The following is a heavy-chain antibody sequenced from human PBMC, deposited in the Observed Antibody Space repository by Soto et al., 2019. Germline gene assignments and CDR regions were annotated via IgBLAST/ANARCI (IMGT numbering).Heavy chain of an antibody. D-gene: IGHD3-3*01. J-gene: IGHJ6*02. Sequence: PGGSLRLSCAASGFTFSSYGMHWVRQAPGKGLEWVAVISYDGSNKYYADSVKGRFTISRDNSKNTLYLQMNSLRAEDTAVYYCAKDHAIFGVVIRSPYGMDVWGQGTAVTVSS. CDR1: GFTFSSYG. CDR2: ISYDGSNK. CDR3: AKDHAIFGVVIRSPYGMDV. V-gene: IGHV3-30*18.